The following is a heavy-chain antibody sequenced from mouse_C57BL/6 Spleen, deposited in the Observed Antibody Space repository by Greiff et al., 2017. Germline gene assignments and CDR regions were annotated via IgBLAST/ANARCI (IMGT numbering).Heavy chain of an antibody. D-gene: IGHD1-1*01. CDR1: GFTFSSYG. CDR2: ISSGGSYT. CDR3: ARPHYYGSSLYAMDY. V-gene: IGHV5-6*01. J-gene: IGHJ4*01. Sequence: VQLKESGGDLVKPGGSLKLSCAASGFTFSSYGMSWVRQTPDKRLEWVATISSGGSYTYYPDSVKGRFTISRDNAKNTLYLQMSSLKSDDTAMFYCARPHYYGSSLYAMDYWGQGTSVAVSS.